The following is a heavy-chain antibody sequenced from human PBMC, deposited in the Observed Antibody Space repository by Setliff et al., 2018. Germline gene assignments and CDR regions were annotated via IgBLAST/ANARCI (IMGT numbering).Heavy chain of an antibody. V-gene: IGHV1-18*01. CDR3: ATAPAVELVTIRTNSWFPY. CDR1: GYTFRNYA. Sequence: GASVKVSCKASGYTFRNYAFAWVRQAPGQGLEWVGWISVYNGDTNYAQKFQGRVTLTTDTSTSTAYLELRSLTSADSAFYYCATAPAVELVTIRTNSWFPYWGQGTLVTVSS. CDR2: ISVYNGDT. J-gene: IGHJ4*02. D-gene: IGHD5-18*01.